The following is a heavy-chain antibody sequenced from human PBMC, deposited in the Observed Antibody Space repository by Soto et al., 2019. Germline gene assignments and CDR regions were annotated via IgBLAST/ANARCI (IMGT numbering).Heavy chain of an antibody. D-gene: IGHD1-26*01. V-gene: IGHV4-59*01. CDR3: ARRYGGNFDY. Sequence: SETLSLTCTVSGGSISSYYWSWIRQPPGKGLEWIGYIYYSGSTNYNPSLKSRVTISVDTSKNQFSLKLSSVTAADTAVYYCARRYGGNFDYWGQGTLVTVS. CDR2: IYYSGST. CDR1: GGSISSYY. J-gene: IGHJ4*02.